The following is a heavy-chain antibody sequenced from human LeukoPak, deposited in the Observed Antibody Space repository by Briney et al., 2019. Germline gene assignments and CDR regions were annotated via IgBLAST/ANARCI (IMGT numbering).Heavy chain of an antibody. Sequence: PSETLSLTCTVSGGSISSYYWSWIRQPPGKGLEWIGYIYYSGSTNYNPSLKSRVTISVDTSKNQFSLKLSSVTAADTAVYYCARGDGHNWNYVGWFDPWGQGTLVTVSS. CDR3: ARGDGHNWNYVGWFDP. CDR1: GGSISSYY. D-gene: IGHD1-7*01. J-gene: IGHJ5*02. CDR2: IYYSGST. V-gene: IGHV4-59*12.